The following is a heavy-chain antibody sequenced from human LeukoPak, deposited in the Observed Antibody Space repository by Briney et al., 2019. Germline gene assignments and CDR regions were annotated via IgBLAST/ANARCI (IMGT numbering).Heavy chain of an antibody. CDR2: IYDGGRT. V-gene: IGHV4-39*01. CDR3: ARRRYYDGSGYLE. D-gene: IGHD3-22*01. J-gene: IGHJ1*01. CDR1: GDSVSRSDSY. Sequence: SETLSLTCSVSGDSVSRSDSYWDWIRQPPGKGLEWIGTIYDGGRTYYSPSLKSRVTMSVDPSNNQFFPISRPFTAAEPAFYYCARRRYYDGSGYLEWGQGTLLSVSS.